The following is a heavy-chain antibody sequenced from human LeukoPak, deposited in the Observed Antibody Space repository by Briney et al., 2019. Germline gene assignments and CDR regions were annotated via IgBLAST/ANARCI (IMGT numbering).Heavy chain of an antibody. CDR3: ARVSPSGSGSYRDY. CDR2: ISGSGRNT. Sequence: GGSLRLSCAASGFTFSSFGMNWVRQAPGKGLEWVSSISGSGRNTYYADSVKGRFTISRDNAKKSLDLQMNRLRAEDTAVYYCARVSPSGSGSYRDYWGQGTLVTVSS. V-gene: IGHV3-21*01. CDR1: GFTFSSFG. J-gene: IGHJ4*02. D-gene: IGHD3-10*01.